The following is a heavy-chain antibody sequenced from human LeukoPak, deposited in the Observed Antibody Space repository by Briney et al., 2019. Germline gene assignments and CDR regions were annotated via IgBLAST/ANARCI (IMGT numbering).Heavy chain of an antibody. Sequence: ASVTVSCKVSGYTLTELSMHWVRQAPGTGREGMGGFDPEDGETIYAQKFQGRVTMTEDTSTDAAYMELSSLRSGDTAVYYCATFYIPGGAADYWGQGTLVTVSS. CDR1: GYTLTELS. CDR3: ATFYIPGGAADY. J-gene: IGHJ4*02. CDR2: FDPEDGET. V-gene: IGHV1-24*01. D-gene: IGHD1-26*01.